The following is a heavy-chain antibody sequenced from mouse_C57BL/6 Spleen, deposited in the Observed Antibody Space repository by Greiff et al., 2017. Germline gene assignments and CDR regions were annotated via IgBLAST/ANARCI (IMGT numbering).Heavy chain of an antibody. Sequence: QVHVKQSGPELVKPGASVKISCKASGYAFSSSWMNWVKQRPGKGLEWIGRIYPGDGDTNYNGKFKGKATLTADKSSSTAYMQLSSLTSEDSAVYFCAAYYGSSWFAYWGQGTLVTVSA. CDR3: AAYYGSSWFAY. J-gene: IGHJ3*01. D-gene: IGHD1-1*01. CDR1: GYAFSSSW. V-gene: IGHV1-82*01. CDR2: IYPGDGDT.